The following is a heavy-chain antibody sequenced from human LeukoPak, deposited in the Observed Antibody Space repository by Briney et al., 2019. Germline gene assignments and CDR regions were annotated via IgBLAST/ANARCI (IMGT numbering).Heavy chain of an antibody. J-gene: IGHJ4*02. Sequence: PGGSLRLSCAASGFTFSSCGMHWVRQAPGKGLEWVAFIRYDGSNKYYADSVKGRFTISRDNSKNRLYLQMNSLRAEDTAVYYCARGRGGYSSSWLDYWGQGTLVTVSS. CDR2: IRYDGSNK. D-gene: IGHD6-13*01. CDR3: ARGRGGYSSSWLDY. V-gene: IGHV3-30*02. CDR1: GFTFSSCG.